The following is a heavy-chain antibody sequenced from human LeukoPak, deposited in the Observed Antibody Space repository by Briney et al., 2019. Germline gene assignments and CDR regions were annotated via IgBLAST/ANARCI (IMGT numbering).Heavy chain of an antibody. CDR3: AKSGGPDYYDSSAFDI. V-gene: IGHV4-30-2*01. J-gene: IGHJ3*02. Sequence: PSETLSLTCAVSGGSISSGGYSWSWIRQPPGKGLEWIGYIYHSGSTYYNPSLKSRVTISLDTSKNQFSLKLTSVTAADTAVFYCAKSGGPDYYDSSAFDIWGQGTMVTVSS. CDR1: GGSISSGGYS. CDR2: IYHSGST. D-gene: IGHD3-22*01.